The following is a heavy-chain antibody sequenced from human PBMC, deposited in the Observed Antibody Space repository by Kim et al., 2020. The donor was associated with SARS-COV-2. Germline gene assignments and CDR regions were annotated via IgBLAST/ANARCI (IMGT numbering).Heavy chain of an antibody. D-gene: IGHD6-6*01. CDR3: ARLLGSYSSSSYAFDI. V-gene: IGHV3-11*03. CDR2: ISSSSSYT. Sequence: GGSLRLSCAASGFTFSDYYMSWIRQAPGKGLEWVSYISSSSSYTNYADSVKGRFTISRDNAKNSLYLQMNSLRAEDTAVYYCARLLGSYSSSSYAFDIWGQGTMVTVSS. J-gene: IGHJ3*02. CDR1: GFTFSDYY.